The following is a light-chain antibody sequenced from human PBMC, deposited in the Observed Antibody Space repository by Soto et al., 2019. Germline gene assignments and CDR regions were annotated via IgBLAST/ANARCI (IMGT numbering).Light chain of an antibody. CDR1: QNVTTS. CDR3: QHYVTSSSP. J-gene: IGKJ2*01. Sequence: DIQMTQSPSTLSAFVGDRATITCRASQNVTTSLDWYQQKPGKATKLLILKASALESGVPSRFSGSGSGTAFTLTIGSLQPNDHGTYDCQHYVTSSSPFGKGTKLET. CDR2: KAS. V-gene: IGKV1-5*03.